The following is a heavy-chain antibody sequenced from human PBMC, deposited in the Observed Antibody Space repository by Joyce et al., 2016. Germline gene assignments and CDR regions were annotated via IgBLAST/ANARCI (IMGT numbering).Heavy chain of an antibody. J-gene: IGHJ6*02. CDR1: GFAFGLYS. V-gene: IGHV3-30-3*01. CDR2: ISQDGSNK. CDR3: ARIGFGYNYGNGLDV. D-gene: IGHD5-18*01. Sequence: QMQLVESGGGEVQPGRSLRLSCAGSGFAFGLYSIHWVRQTPGKGLEWVAVISQDGSNKYDADSVKGRFIISRDNSKNTLYLQMNSLRVEDTAVYYCARIGFGYNYGNGLDVWGQGTTVTVSS.